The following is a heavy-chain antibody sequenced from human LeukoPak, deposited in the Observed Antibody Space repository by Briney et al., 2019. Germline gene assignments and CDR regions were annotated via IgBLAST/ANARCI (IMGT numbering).Heavy chain of an antibody. CDR1: GGTFSSYA. V-gene: IGHV1-69*04. CDR3: ARDSSSSASGY. D-gene: IGHD6-6*01. J-gene: IGHJ4*02. Sequence: ASVTVSCKASGGTFSSYAISWVRQAPGQGLEWMGRIIPILGIANYAQKFQGRVTITADKSTSTAYMELSSLRSEDTAVYYCARDSSSSASGYWGQGTLVTVSS. CDR2: IIPILGIA.